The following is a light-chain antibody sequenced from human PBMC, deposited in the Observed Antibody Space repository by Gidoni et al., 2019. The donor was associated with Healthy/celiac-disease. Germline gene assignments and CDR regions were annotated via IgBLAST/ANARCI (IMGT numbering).Light chain of an antibody. CDR3: SSYTSSSTPYV. V-gene: IGLV2-14*03. CDR1: SSDVGGYNY. Sequence: QSDLTLPVSVSGYPGQPITITCTGTSSDVGGYNYVSWYPQHPGKAPKLMIYDVSNRPSGVSNRFSGSKSGNTASLTISGLQAEDEADYYCSSYTSSSTPYVFGTGTKVTVL. CDR2: DVS. J-gene: IGLJ1*01.